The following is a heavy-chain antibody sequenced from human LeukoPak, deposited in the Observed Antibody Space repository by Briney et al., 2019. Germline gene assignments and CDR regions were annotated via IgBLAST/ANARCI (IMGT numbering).Heavy chain of an antibody. D-gene: IGHD4-17*01. Sequence: SETLSLTCTVSGGSISSYYWSWIRQPPGKGLEWIGYIYYSGSTNYNPSLKSRVTISVDTSKNQFSLKLNSVTAADTAVYYCARTRTTVTTNYYYYYGMDVWGQGTTVTVSS. CDR3: ARTRTTVTTNYYYYYGMDV. J-gene: IGHJ6*02. CDR1: GGSISSYY. CDR2: IYYSGST. V-gene: IGHV4-59*01.